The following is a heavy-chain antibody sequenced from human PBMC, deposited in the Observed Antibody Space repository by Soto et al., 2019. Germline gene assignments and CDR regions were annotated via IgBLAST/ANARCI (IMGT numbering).Heavy chain of an antibody. CDR1: GGSISTYY. J-gene: IGHJ4*02. CDR3: ARHPTVTEYYFDY. CDR2: IYYSGST. D-gene: IGHD4-17*01. Sequence: SETLSLTCTVSGGSISTYYWSWIRQPPGKGLEWVGYIYYSGSTNYNPSLKSRVTIAVDTSNNQFSLKLSSMTAADTAVYYCARHPTVTEYYFDYWGQGTLVTVSS. V-gene: IGHV4-59*08.